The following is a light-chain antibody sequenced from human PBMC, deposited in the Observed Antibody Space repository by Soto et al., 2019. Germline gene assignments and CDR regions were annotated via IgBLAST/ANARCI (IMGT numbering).Light chain of an antibody. CDR3: QQYHNLPIT. CDR2: DAS. J-gene: IGKJ5*01. V-gene: IGKV1-33*01. Sequence: DIQMTHSPSSLSASVGDRVTITCQASQDISSSLNWYQQKPGKAPKLLIYDASNLETGVPSRFSGSGSGTDFTFTISSLQPEDIGTYYCQQYHNLPITFGQGTRLE. CDR1: QDISSS.